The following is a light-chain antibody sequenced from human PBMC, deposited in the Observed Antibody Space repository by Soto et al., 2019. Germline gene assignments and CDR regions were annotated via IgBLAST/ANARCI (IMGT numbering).Light chain of an antibody. Sequence: DIVMTQSPDSLAVSLGERATINCKSSQSVLYSSNNKNYLTWYQQKPGQPPKLLIYWASTRESGVPDRFNGSGSGTDFTLTISSLQAEDVAVYYCQQYYTVPLTFGGGTKVEIK. V-gene: IGKV4-1*01. J-gene: IGKJ4*01. CDR1: QSVLYSSNNKNY. CDR2: WAS. CDR3: QQYYTVPLT.